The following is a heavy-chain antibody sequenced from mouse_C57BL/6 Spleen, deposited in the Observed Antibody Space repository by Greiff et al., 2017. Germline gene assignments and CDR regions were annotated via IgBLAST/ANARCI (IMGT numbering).Heavy chain of an antibody. CDR3: TRMENSYDGYSFSMDY. Sequence: QVQLQQSGAELVRPGASVTLSCKASGYTFTDYEMHWVKQTPVHGLEWIGAIDPETGGTAYNQKFKGKAILTADKSSSTAYMELRSLTSEDSAVYYCTRMENSYDGYSFSMDYWGQGTSVTVSS. J-gene: IGHJ4*01. D-gene: IGHD2-3*01. CDR2: IDPETGGT. V-gene: IGHV1-15*01. CDR1: GYTFTDYE.